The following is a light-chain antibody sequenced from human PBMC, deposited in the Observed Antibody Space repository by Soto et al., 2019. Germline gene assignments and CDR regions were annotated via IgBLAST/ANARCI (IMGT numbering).Light chain of an antibody. J-gene: IGKJ1*01. V-gene: IGKV1-6*01. CDR3: LQDFNYTRT. Sequence: AVQLTQSPSSLSASVGDRVTITCRASQDIRTELGWYQQRPGKAPSLLIYATSTLQSGVPSRFSGSGSGTDFTLTITGLQPEDFATYYCLQDFNYTRTFGQGTKVDIK. CDR2: ATS. CDR1: QDIRTE.